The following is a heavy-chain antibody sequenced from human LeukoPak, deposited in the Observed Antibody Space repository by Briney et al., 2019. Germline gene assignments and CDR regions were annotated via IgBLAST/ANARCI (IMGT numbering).Heavy chain of an antibody. CDR3: GRDQNESGSYSDAFDI. V-gene: IGHV3-7*01. J-gene: IGHJ3*02. CDR1: GFTFSSYW. Sequence: GGSLRLSCAASGFTFSSYWMSWVRQAPGKGLEWVANIKQDGSEKYYVDSVKGRFTISRDNAKNSLYLQKNSLRAEDTAVYYCGRDQNESGSYSDAFDIWGQGTMVTVSS. D-gene: IGHD1-26*01. CDR2: IKQDGSEK.